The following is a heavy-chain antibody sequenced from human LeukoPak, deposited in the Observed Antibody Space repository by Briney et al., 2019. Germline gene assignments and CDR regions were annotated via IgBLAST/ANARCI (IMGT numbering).Heavy chain of an antibody. Sequence: GGSLRLSCAASGFTVSSNCMSWVRQAPGKGLEWVSVIYSGGSTYYADSVKGRFTISRDNSKNTLYLQTNSLRAEDTAVYYCARQGVLNSSGWYTAHYYYGMDVWGQGTTVTVSS. CDR2: IYSGGST. V-gene: IGHV3-66*04. CDR3: ARQGVLNSSGWYTAHYYYGMDV. J-gene: IGHJ6*02. D-gene: IGHD6-19*01. CDR1: GFTVSSNC.